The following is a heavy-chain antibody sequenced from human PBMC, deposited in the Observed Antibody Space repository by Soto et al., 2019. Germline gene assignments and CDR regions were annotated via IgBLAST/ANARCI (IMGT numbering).Heavy chain of an antibody. Sequence: GSLRLSCAASGFTVSSNYMSWVRQAPGKGLEWIGSLSYTGSPSYNPSLKNRVTISVDTSKNRLSLRLDSVSAADSASYYCARLFWGITGTPGRRVAWFDPWGQGTRVTVSS. CDR1: GFTVSSNY. CDR2: LSYTGSP. J-gene: IGHJ5*02. CDR3: ARLFWGITGTPGRRVAWFDP. D-gene: IGHD1-20*01. V-gene: IGHV4-39*01.